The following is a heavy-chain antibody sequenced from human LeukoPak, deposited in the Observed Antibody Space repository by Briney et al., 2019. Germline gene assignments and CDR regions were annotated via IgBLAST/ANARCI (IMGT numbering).Heavy chain of an antibody. CDR1: GGSFSGYY. CDR2: INHSGST. Sequence: KPSETLSLTCAVYGGSFSGYYWSWIRQPPGKGLEWIGEINHSGSTNYSPSLKSRVTISVDTSKNQFSLKLSSVTAADTAVYYCARSRRETYCSSTSCGKYYFDYWGLGTLVTVSS. CDR3: ARSRRETYCSSTSCGKYYFDY. J-gene: IGHJ4*02. D-gene: IGHD2-2*01. V-gene: IGHV4-34*01.